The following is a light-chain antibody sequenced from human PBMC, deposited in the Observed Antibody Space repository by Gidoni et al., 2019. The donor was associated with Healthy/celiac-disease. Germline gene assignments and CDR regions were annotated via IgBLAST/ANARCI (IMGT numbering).Light chain of an antibody. V-gene: IGKV3-20*01. Sequence: EIVLTQSPGTLSLSPGDRATISCRASQSVSRNYLAWYRQKPGQAPRLLIYGASSRATGIPDRFSGSGSGTDFTLTISRLEPEDFAVYYCQQYGNSPYTFGQGTKLEIK. CDR3: QQYGNSPYT. CDR2: GAS. J-gene: IGKJ2*01. CDR1: QSVSRNY.